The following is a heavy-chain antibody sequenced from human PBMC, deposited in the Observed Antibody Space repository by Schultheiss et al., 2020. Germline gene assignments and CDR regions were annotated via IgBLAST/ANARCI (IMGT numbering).Heavy chain of an antibody. CDR3: AKAGGYIVGAIFVSYFDY. CDR1: GFTFSSYG. Sequence: GGSLRLSCAASGFTFSSYGMHWVRQAPGKGLEWVAVISYDGSNKYYADSVKGRFTISRDNSKNTLYLQMNSLRAEDTAVYYCAKAGGYIVGAIFVSYFDYWGKGTMVNVYS. V-gene: IGHV3-30*18. D-gene: IGHD1-26*01. J-gene: IGHJ4*02. CDR2: ISYDGSNK.